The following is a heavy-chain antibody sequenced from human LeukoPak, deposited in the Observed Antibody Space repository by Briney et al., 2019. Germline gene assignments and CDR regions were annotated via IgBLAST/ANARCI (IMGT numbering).Heavy chain of an antibody. D-gene: IGHD4-17*01. CDR1: GFTFSSYG. CDR2: ISGSGGST. Sequence: GGSLRLSCAASGFTFSSYGMSWVRQAPGKGLEWVSAISGSGGSTYYADSVKGRFTITRDNSKNTLYLQMHSLSAEDTAVYYCAKDPAYSTVTLFDYWGQGTLVTVSS. V-gene: IGHV3-23*01. J-gene: IGHJ4*02. CDR3: AKDPAYSTVTLFDY.